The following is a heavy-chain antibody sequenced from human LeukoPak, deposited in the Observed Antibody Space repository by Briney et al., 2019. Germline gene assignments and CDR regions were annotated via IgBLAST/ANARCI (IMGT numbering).Heavy chain of an antibody. CDR3: ARAGVVLTNRGRFDY. J-gene: IGHJ4*02. CDR2: ISTSGSSI. Sequence: GGSLRLSCAASGFTFSSYAMSWVRQTPGKGLEWISYISTSGSSIYYADSVKGRFTLSRDSAKNSLYLEMNSLRAEDTAVYYCARAGVVLTNRGRFDYWGQGTLVTVSS. V-gene: IGHV3-48*04. D-gene: IGHD4/OR15-4a*01. CDR1: GFTFSSYA.